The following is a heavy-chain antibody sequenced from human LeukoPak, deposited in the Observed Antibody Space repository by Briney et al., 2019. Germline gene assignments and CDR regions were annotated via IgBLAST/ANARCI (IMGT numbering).Heavy chain of an antibody. CDR3: ARDVPHNWFDT. Sequence: GGSLRLSCAASGFTFGTFAFSWVRQAPGKGLVWISRINSDGGGAIYADSAKGRFTVSRDNAKNTLYLQMNSLRAEDTAVYYCARDVPHNWFDTWGQGTLVTVSS. V-gene: IGHV3-74*01. J-gene: IGHJ5*02. CDR2: INSDGGGA. CDR1: GFTFGTFA.